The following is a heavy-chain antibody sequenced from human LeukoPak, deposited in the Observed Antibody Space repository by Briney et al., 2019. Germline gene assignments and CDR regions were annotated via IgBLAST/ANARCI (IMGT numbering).Heavy chain of an antibody. V-gene: IGHV3-7*01. CDR1: GFIFSTYW. Sequence: PGGSLRLSCEASGFIFSTYWMSWVRQAPGKGLEWVANIHQDGSEKFYVDSVKGRLTISRDNAKNSLYLQMNSLRAEDTAVYYCARDYYYVSSDDQTGDYWGQGTLVTVSS. J-gene: IGHJ4*02. D-gene: IGHD3-22*01. CDR2: IHQDGSEK. CDR3: ARDYYYVSSDDQTGDY.